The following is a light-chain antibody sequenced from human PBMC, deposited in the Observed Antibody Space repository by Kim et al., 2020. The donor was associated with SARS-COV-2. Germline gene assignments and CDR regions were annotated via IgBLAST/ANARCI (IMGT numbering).Light chain of an antibody. CDR2: AAS. J-gene: IGKJ3*01. V-gene: IGKV1-39*01. CDR3: QQSYITPFT. CDR1: QSISSH. Sequence: DIQMTQSPSSLSASVGDRVTITCRTTQSISSHLNWYQQKPGRAPKLLISAASTLQGGVPSRFSGSGSETDFALTISSLQPEDFATYFCQQSYITPFTFGPGTKVDIK.